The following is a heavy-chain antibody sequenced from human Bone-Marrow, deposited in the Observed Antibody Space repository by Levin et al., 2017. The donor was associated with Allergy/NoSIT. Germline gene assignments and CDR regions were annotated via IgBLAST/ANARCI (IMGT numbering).Heavy chain of an antibody. J-gene: IGHJ5*02. CDR1: GFSLTSSGVG. Sequence: SGPTLVKPTQTLTLTCTFSGFSLTSSGVGVGWIRQPPGKAPEWLALIYWNGDKTYSPSLKNRLTITKDTSRNQVVLTLTQMDPVDTATYYCAHRSFSPSSGAFDPWGQGALVIVSS. V-gene: IGHV2-5*01. CDR3: AHRSFSPSSGAFDP. D-gene: IGHD3-10*01. CDR2: IYWNGDK.